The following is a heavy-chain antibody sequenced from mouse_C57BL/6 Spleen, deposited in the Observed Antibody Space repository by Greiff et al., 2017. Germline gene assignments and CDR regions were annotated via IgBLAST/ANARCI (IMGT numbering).Heavy chain of an antibody. CDR3: ARGGYYYGSSYRYYAMDY. Sequence: EVQGVESGGGLVKPGGSLKLSCAASGFTFSDYGMHWVRQAPEKGLEWVAYIRSGSSTIYYAATVKGRFTISRDNAKNTLFLQMTSLRSEDTAMYYCARGGYYYGSSYRYYAMDYWGQGTSVTVSS. CDR1: GFTFSDYG. D-gene: IGHD1-1*01. V-gene: IGHV5-17*01. CDR2: IRSGSSTI. J-gene: IGHJ4*01.